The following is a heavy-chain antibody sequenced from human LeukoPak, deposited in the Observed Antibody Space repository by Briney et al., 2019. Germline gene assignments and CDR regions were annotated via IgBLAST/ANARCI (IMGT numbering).Heavy chain of an antibody. CDR2: ISAYNGNT. J-gene: IGHJ6*03. CDR3: ARDLKRFLEWLLPDYYYYYMDV. V-gene: IGHV1-18*01. CDR1: GHTFTSYG. D-gene: IGHD3-3*01. Sequence: ASXXVSCKASGHTFTSYGISWVRQAPGQGLEWMGWISAYNGNTNYAQKIQGRVTMTTDTSTSTAYMELRSLRSDDTAVYYCARDLKRFLEWLLPDYYYYYMDVWGKGTTVTVSS.